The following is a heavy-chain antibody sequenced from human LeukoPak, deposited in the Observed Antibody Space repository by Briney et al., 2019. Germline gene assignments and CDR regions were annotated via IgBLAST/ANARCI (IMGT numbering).Heavy chain of an antibody. J-gene: IGHJ6*02. CDR1: GFTFSSYA. V-gene: IGHV3-30-3*01. CDR2: ISYDGSNK. D-gene: IGHD3-10*01. Sequence: PGGSLRLSCAASGFTFSSYAMHWVRQAPGKGLEWVAVISYDGSNKYYADSVKGRFTISRDNSKNTLYLQMNSLRAEDTAVYYCARGRNAITMAPRHVGYYYGMDVWGQGTTVTVSS. CDR3: ARGRNAITMAPRHVGYYYGMDV.